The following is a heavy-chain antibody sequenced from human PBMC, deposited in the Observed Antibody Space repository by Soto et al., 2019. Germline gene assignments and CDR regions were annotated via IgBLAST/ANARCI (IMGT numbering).Heavy chain of an antibody. J-gene: IGHJ6*02. D-gene: IGHD3-22*01. CDR2: IRSKAYGGTT. CDR3: TRRYYYDSSGYYYDGMDV. Sequence: GGSLRLSXTASGFTFGDYAMSWFRQAPGKGLEWVGFIRSKAYGGTTEYAASVKGRFTISRDDSKSIAYLQMNSLKTEDTAVYYCTRRYYYDSSGYYYDGMDVWGQGTTVTVS. V-gene: IGHV3-49*03. CDR1: GFTFGDYA.